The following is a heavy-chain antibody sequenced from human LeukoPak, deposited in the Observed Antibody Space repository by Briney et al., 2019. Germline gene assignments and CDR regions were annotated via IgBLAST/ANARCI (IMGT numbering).Heavy chain of an antibody. J-gene: IGHJ6*02. CDR3: ASIGEVAAAGPYYYYYGMDV. D-gene: IGHD6-13*01. CDR1: GGSFSGYY. Sequence: SETLSLTCAVYGGSFSGYYWSWIRQPPGKGLEWIGEINHSGSTNYNPSLKSRVTISVDASKNQFSLKLSSVTDADTAVYYCASIGEVAAAGPYYYYYGMDVWGQGTTVTVSS. CDR2: INHSGST. V-gene: IGHV4-34*01.